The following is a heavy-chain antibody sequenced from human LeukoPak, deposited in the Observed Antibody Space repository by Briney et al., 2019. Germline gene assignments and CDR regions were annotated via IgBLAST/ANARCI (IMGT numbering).Heavy chain of an antibody. CDR1: GGSISSGSYY. J-gene: IGHJ2*01. CDR3: ARQYIDILTGYHRGELYWYFDL. V-gene: IGHV4-61*02. D-gene: IGHD3-9*01. Sequence: SQTLSLTCTVSGGSISSGSYYWSWIRQPAGKGLEWIGRIYTSGSTNYSPSLKSRVTISVDTSKNQFSMNLSSVTAADTAVYYCARQYIDILTGYHRGELYWYFDLWGRGTLVSVSS. CDR2: IYTSGST.